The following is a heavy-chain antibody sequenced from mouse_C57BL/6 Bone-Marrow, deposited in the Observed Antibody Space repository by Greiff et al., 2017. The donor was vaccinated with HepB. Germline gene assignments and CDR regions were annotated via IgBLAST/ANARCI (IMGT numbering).Heavy chain of an antibody. CDR3: ARKLLLKGYFDV. CDR2: IWSGGST. D-gene: IGHD1-1*01. V-gene: IGHV2-2*01. Sequence: QVQLQQSGPGLVQPSQSLSITCTVSGFSLTSYGVHWVRQSPGKGLEWLGVIWSGGSTDYNAAFISRLSISKDNSKSQVFFKMNSLQADDTAIYYCARKLLLKGYFDVWGTGTTVTVSS. J-gene: IGHJ1*03. CDR1: GFSLTSYG.